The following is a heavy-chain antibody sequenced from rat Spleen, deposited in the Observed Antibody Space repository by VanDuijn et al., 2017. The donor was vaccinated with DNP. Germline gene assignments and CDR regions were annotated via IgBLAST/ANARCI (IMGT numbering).Heavy chain of an antibody. J-gene: IGHJ4*01. CDR2: INKDSSII. CDR3: ARGRLYPHYAMDA. CDR1: GFTFYVYW. D-gene: IGHD1-2*01. V-gene: IGHV4-2*01. Sequence: EVKLVESGGGLVQPGRSLKLSCAASGFTFYVYWMGWVRQAPGRGLEWIGEINKDSSIINYAPSLKDKFTISRDNAQNTLYLQMSKLGSEDTAIYYCARGRLYPHYAMDAWGQGTSVTVSS.